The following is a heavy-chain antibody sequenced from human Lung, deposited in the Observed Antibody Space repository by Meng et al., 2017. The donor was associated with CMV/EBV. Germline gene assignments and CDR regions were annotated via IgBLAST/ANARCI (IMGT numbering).Heavy chain of an antibody. V-gene: IGHV2-70*13. CDR1: GFSLSTSGMC. Sequence: SGXXLVXPTQTLTLTCTFPGFSLSTSGMCVSWFRQPPGKALEWLALIDWEDDKFYSTSLKTRLTISKDSSKNQVVLTMTNMDPVDTGTYYCVRKVAFEGEDTVDIWXQGTMVTVSS. CDR2: IDWEDDK. D-gene: IGHD3-16*01. J-gene: IGHJ3*02. CDR3: VRKVAFEGEDTVDI.